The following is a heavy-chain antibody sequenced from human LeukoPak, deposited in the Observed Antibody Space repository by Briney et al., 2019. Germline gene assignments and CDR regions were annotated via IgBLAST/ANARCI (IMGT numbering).Heavy chain of an antibody. Sequence: IPSETLSLTCAVYGGSFSGYYWSWIRQPPGKGLEWIGEINHSGSTNYNPSLKSRVTISVDTSENQFSLKLSSVTAADTAVYYCARGVRYWGQGTLVTVSS. CDR2: INHSGST. CDR3: ARGVRY. J-gene: IGHJ4*02. D-gene: IGHD3-3*01. CDR1: GGSFSGYY. V-gene: IGHV4-34*01.